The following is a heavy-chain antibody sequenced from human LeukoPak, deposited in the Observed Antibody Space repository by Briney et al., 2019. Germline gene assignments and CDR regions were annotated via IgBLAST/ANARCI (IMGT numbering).Heavy chain of an antibody. J-gene: IGHJ4*02. Sequence: GSLRLSCAASGFTFSSYSMNWVRQAPGKGLEWIGSIYYSGSTYYNPSLKSRVTISVDTSKNQFSLKLSSVTAADTAVYYCARLEAAMGVFDYWGQGTLVTVSS. D-gene: IGHD5-18*01. CDR3: ARLEAAMGVFDY. CDR1: GFTFSSYSMN. CDR2: IYYSGST. V-gene: IGHV4-39*01.